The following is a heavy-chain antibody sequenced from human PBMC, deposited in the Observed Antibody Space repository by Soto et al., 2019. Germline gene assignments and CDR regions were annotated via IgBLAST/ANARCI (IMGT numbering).Heavy chain of an antibody. CDR2: IYWDDDK. Sequence: QITLNESGPTVVRPTESLTLTCRFSGFSLTTSGVGVGWIRQSPGKAPEWLALIYWDDDKRYSASLKSRLTITKDTSKNQGVRTVSDLDPTKTATYYSPHRVLRTVFGFITTAAINFDFWGQGTPVSVSS. CDR3: PHRVLRTVFGFITTAAINFDF. CDR1: GFSLTTSGVG. V-gene: IGHV2-5*02. J-gene: IGHJ4*02. D-gene: IGHD3-3*01.